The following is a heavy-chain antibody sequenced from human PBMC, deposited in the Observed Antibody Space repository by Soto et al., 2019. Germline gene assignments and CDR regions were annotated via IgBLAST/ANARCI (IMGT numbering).Heavy chain of an antibody. V-gene: IGHV4-34*01. CDR2: INHRRST. D-gene: IGHD2-21*01. CDR3: ARGIVTDY. CDR1: GGSFSGYY. J-gene: IGHJ4*02. Sequence: PSETLSLTCAVYGGSFSGYYWSWIRQPPGKGLEWIGEINHRRSTNYNPSLKSRVTISVDTSKNQFSLKLSSVTAADTAVYYCARGIVTDYWGQGTLVTVSS.